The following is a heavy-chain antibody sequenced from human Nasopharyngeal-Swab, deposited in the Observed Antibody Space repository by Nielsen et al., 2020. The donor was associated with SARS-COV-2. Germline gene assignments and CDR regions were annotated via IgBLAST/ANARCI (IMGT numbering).Heavy chain of an antibody. CDR3: ARDSGSYGVGAFDI. CDR1: GFTFSSYA. Sequence: GESLKISCAASGFTFSSYAMSWVSQAPGKGLEWVSAISGSGGSTYYADSVKGRFTISRDNSKNTLYLQMNSLRAEDTAVYYCARDSGSYGVGAFDIWGQGTMVTVSS. CDR2: ISGSGGST. J-gene: IGHJ3*02. V-gene: IGHV3-23*01. D-gene: IGHD1-26*01.